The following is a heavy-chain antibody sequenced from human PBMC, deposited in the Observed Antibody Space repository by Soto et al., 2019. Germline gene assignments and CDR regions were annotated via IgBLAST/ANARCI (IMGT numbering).Heavy chain of an antibody. Sequence: SETLSLTCSVSGASISRYFWSWVRQPPGKGLEWIGYIYYNGSANYNPSLKSRVTTSVDTSKNQFSLKLSSVTAADTAIYYCAKLYRPRPGVADYLDYWGQGMLVTVSS. V-gene: IGHV4-59*01. D-gene: IGHD3-16*02. CDR1: GASISRYF. CDR2: IYYNGSA. CDR3: AKLYRPRPGVADYLDY. J-gene: IGHJ4*02.